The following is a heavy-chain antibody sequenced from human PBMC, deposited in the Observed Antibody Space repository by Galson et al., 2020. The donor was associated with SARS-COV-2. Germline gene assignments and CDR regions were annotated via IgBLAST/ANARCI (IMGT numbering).Heavy chain of an antibody. Sequence: GGSLRLSCAASGFTFSSYAMHWVRQAPGKGLEWEAVISYDGSNKYYADSVKGRFTISRDNSKNTLYLQMNSLRAEDTAVYYCARDPALTPTTVTTQELIGFYYGMDVWGQGTTVTVSS. D-gene: IGHD4-17*01. J-gene: IGHJ6*02. CDR3: ARDPALTPTTVTTQELIGFYYGMDV. V-gene: IGHV3-30*04. CDR1: GFTFSSYA. CDR2: ISYDGSNK.